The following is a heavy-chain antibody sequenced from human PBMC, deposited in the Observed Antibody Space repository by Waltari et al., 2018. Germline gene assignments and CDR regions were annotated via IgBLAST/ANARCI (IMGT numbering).Heavy chain of an antibody. D-gene: IGHD6-13*01. CDR2: MYVGGAT. J-gene: IGHJ6*02. CDR1: GLTISRNY. CDR3: VRDIPRDDSSCDV. V-gene: IGHV3-66*01. Sequence: EEQLVESGGGSVQPGGSLKLACAASGLTISRNYMNWVRQAPGKGLGWVAVMYVGGATQYADSVKDRFIISRDNSKNTLYLQRHSLKVDDTAVYYCVRDIPRDDSSCDVWGQGTTVIVSS.